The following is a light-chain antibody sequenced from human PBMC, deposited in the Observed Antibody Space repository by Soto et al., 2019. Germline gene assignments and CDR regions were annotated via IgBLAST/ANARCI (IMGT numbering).Light chain of an antibody. CDR2: DVS. CDR3: ASYTTSSTYV. CDR1: SSDVGGYSY. V-gene: IGLV2-14*01. J-gene: IGLJ1*01. Sequence: QSALTQPASVNGSPGQSIAISCTGTSSDVGGYSYVSWYQQQPGKAPKLVISDVSNRPSGVSDRFSGSKSGNTASLTISGLQTEDEADYYCASYTTSSTYVFGTGTKVTVL.